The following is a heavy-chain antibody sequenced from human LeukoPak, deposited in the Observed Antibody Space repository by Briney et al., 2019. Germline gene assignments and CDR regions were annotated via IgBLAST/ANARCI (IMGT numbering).Heavy chain of an antibody. D-gene: IGHD3-22*01. CDR2: ISGSGGRT. CDR3: AKRGVVIRVILVGFHKEANYFDS. Sequence: GGSLRLSCAVSGITLSNYGMSWVRQAPGKGLEWVAGISGSGGRTNYADSVKGRFTISRANAKNTLHMQMNSLRAEDTAVYFCAKRGVVIRVILVGFHKEANYFDSWGQGVLVTVSS. J-gene: IGHJ4*02. CDR1: GITLSNYG. V-gene: IGHV3-23*01.